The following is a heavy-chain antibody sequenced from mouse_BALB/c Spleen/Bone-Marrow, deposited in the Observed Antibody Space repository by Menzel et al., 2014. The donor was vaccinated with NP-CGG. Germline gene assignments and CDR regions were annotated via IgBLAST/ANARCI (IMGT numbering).Heavy chain of an antibody. CDR2: IRNEANGYTT. Sequence: EVHLVESGGGLVQPGGSLRLSCATSGFTFTDYYMTWVRQPSGKALEWLSFIRNEANGYTTEYSASVKGRFTISRDNSQSILYLQMNTLRAEDSATYYCGRDYGSSPSYWFFNVWGAGTTVTVSS. V-gene: IGHV7-3*02. D-gene: IGHD1-1*01. CDR3: GRDYGSSPSYWFFNV. J-gene: IGHJ1*01. CDR1: GFTFTDYY.